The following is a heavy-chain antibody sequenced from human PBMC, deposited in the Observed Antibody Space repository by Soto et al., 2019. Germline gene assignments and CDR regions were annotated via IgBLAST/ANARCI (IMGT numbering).Heavy chain of an antibody. CDR1: GGSISSSDW. D-gene: IGHD3-9*01. J-gene: IGHJ4*02. CDR2: FYHSGDT. CDR3: ARVGILIGYIDY. Sequence: QVQLQESGPGLVKTSGTLSLTCAVSGGSISSSDWWSWVRQPPGMGLEWIGEFYHSGDTNSIPSLKSRVTISIDTSKNEFSLKLSSVTDEDTAIYYCARVGILIGYIDYWGQGSLVTVSS. V-gene: IGHV4-4*02.